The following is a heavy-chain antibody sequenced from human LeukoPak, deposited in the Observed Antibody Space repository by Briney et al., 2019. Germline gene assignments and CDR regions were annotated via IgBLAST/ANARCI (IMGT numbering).Heavy chain of an antibody. CDR1: GGTFSSYA. CDR3: ARGEGCYSSGWYWVLGFDY. J-gene: IGHJ4*01. Sequence: ASVKVSCKASGGTFSSYAISWVRQAPGQGLEWMGGIIPIFGTANYAQKFQGRVTITTDESTSTDYMELSSLRSEDTAAYYCARGEGCYSSGWYWVLGFDYWGHGTLVTVST. CDR2: IIPIFGTA. D-gene: IGHD6-19*01. V-gene: IGHV1-69*05.